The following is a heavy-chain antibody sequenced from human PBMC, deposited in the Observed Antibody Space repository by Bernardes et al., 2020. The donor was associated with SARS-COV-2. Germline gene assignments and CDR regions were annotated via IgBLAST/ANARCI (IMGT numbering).Heavy chain of an antibody. D-gene: IGHD3-16*01. V-gene: IGHV3-23*01. J-gene: IGHJ4*02. Sequence: GGSLRLSCAASGFTFTKSDMSWVRQAPGKGLEWVSGISGSGNTTYYADSVKGRFTISRDNSKNTLFLQMDSLRAEETAVYYCAKDDTRPFFGAPGFDSWGQGTLVTVSS. CDR1: GFTFTKSD. CDR3: AKDDTRPFFGAPGFDS. CDR2: ISGSGNTT.